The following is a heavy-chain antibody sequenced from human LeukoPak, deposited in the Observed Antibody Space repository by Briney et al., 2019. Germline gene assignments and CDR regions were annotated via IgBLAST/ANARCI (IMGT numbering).Heavy chain of an antibody. CDR2: IIPIFGTA. CDR1: GGTFSSYA. V-gene: IGHV1-69*05. Sequence: SSVKVSCKASGGTFSSYAISWVRQAPGQGLEWMGRIIPIFGTANYAQKFQGRVTITTDEATSTAYLELSSLRSEDTAVYYCARGNRDGYNYYYYYYMDVWGKGTTVTVSS. CDR3: ARGNRDGYNYYYYYYMDV. J-gene: IGHJ6*03. D-gene: IGHD5-24*01.